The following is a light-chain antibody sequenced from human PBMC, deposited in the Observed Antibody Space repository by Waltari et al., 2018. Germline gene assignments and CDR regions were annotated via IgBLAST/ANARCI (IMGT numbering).Light chain of an antibody. J-gene: IGKJ4*01. Sequence: DIHMTQSPSSLSAPVGDSVTITCQASQDIKESLNWFHQKPGKAPEVLIFDASNSQTGAPPRFSGSGSGTDFTFTISSLQPEDMGTYYCQQYHSVPLTFGGGTKVEIK. CDR1: QDIKES. CDR2: DAS. V-gene: IGKV1-33*01. CDR3: QQYHSVPLT.